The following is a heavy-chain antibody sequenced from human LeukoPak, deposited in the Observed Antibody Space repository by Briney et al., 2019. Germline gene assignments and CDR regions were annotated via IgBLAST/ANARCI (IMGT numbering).Heavy chain of an antibody. CDR2: ISSSSSTI. J-gene: IGHJ4*02. CDR3: VRDIAVAGPDY. Sequence: GGSLRLSCAASGFTFSSYSMNWVRQAPGKGLEWVSYISSSSSTIYYADSVKGRFTISRDNAKNSLYLQMNSLRAEDTAVYYCVRDIAVAGPDYWGQGTLVTVSS. CDR1: GFTFSSYS. D-gene: IGHD6-19*01. V-gene: IGHV3-48*01.